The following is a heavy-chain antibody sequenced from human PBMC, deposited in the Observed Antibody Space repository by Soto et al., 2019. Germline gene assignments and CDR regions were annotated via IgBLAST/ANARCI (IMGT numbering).Heavy chain of an antibody. D-gene: IGHD3-10*02. J-gene: IGHJ4*02. Sequence: VGSLRLSCAASGFTFSSYAMSWVRQAPGKGLEWVSTISGSGGSTYYADSVKGRFTISRDNSKNTLYLQMNSLRAEDTAVYYCAKGVTCSGSYRGLIDYWGQGTLVTVSS. CDR1: GFTFSSYA. CDR2: ISGSGGST. CDR3: AKGVTCSGSYRGLIDY. V-gene: IGHV3-23*01.